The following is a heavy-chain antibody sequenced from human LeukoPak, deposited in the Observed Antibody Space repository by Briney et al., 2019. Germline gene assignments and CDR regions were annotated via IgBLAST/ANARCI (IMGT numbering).Heavy chain of an antibody. V-gene: IGHV3-30*02. D-gene: IGHD3-10*01. CDR1: GFTFSSYG. CDR3: AKDRLEFYGSARYYFDS. CDR2: IRHDASSQ. Sequence: GGSLRLSCAASGFTFSSYGMHWVRQAPGKGLEWVAFIRHDASSQYYADSVKGRFTISGDSSKDTLYLQMNSLRTEDTAVYFCAKDRLEFYGSARYYFDSWGQGSLVTVSS. J-gene: IGHJ4*02.